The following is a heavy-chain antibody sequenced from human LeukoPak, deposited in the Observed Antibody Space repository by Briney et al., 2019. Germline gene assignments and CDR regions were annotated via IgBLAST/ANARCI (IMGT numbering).Heavy chain of an antibody. Sequence: ASVKVSCKASGYTFTSYGISWVRQAPGQGLEWMGWISAYNGNTNCAQKLQGRVTMTTDTSTSTAYMELRSLRSDDTAVYYCARSYCSSTSCYVDYYYYGMDVWGQGTTVTVSS. D-gene: IGHD2-2*01. CDR1: GYTFTSYG. CDR2: ISAYNGNT. J-gene: IGHJ6*02. V-gene: IGHV1-18*01. CDR3: ARSYCSSTSCYVDYYYYGMDV.